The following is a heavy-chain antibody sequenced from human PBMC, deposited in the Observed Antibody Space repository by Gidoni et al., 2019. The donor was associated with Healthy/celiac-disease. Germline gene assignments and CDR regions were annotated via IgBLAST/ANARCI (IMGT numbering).Heavy chain of an antibody. CDR1: GGSISSGGYS. J-gene: IGHJ4*02. D-gene: IGHD4-17*01. V-gene: IGHV4-30-2*01. Sequence: QLQLQESGSGLLKPSQTLSLTCAVSGGSISSGGYSWSWIRQPPGKGLEWIGYIYHSGSTYYNPSLKSRVTISVDRSKNQFSLKLSSVTAADTAVYYCARWVGGYGDFEPYFDYWGQGTLVTVSS. CDR3: ARWVGGYGDFEPYFDY. CDR2: IYHSGST.